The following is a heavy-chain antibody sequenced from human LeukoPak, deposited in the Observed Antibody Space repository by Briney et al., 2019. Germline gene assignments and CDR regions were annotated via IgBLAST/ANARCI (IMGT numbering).Heavy chain of an antibody. V-gene: IGHV4-59*01. Sequence: SETLSLTCTVSGGSISRYYWSWIRQPPGKGLEWIGYVYYNVNTNYNPSLKSRVTISVATSKSQFSLKLNSATAEDTAVYYCATKGGSGAGSWGQGTVVTASS. CDR1: GGSISRYY. D-gene: IGHD5-12*01. CDR2: VYYNVNT. CDR3: ATKGGSGAGS. J-gene: IGHJ5*02.